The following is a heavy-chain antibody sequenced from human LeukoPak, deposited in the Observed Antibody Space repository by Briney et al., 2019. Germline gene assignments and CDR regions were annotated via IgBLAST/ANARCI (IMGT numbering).Heavy chain of an antibody. D-gene: IGHD5-12*01. CDR2: IYHSGFT. V-gene: IGHV4-59*01. CDR1: GGSNSGYY. Sequence: SETLPLTCTVSGGSNSGYYWSWLRQPPWKGLEWIGYIYHSGFTDYNPSLRSRLTISVDTSRNQFSLKLTSATAADTAIYYCARDQRCSRFDGGCDQWYFDLWGRGTLVTVSS. J-gene: IGHJ2*01. CDR3: ARDQRCSRFDGGCDQWYFDL.